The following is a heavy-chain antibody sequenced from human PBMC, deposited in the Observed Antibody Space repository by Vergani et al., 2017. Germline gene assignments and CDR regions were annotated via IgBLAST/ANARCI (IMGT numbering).Heavy chain of an antibody. CDR3: AKANPRNSGYDYLYYYHAMDV. Sequence: EVQLLESGGDLVQPGGSLRLSCAASGFTFNHYAMNWVRQAPGKGLEWVSGISCSGGSTYYAGSVKGRFTISRDSSKNTLYLQMNSLSAGDTAVYYWAKANPRNSGYDYLYYYHAMDVWGQGTTVTVSS. V-gene: IGHV3-23*01. CDR1: GFTFNHYA. CDR2: ISCSGGST. D-gene: IGHD5-12*01. J-gene: IGHJ6*02.